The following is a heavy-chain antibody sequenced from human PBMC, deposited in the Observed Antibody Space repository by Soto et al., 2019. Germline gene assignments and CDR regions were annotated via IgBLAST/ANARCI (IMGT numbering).Heavy chain of an antibody. J-gene: IGHJ6*01. D-gene: IGHD6-6*01. V-gene: IGHV3-33*01. CDR1: GFTFSSYG. CDR3: ARVVYSISSGPTHA. Sequence: QVQLVESGGGVVQPGRSLRLSCAASGFTFSSYGMHWVRQAPGKGLEWVAVIWCDGSTKYYADSVKGRFTISRDNSKNSLHQQMTRLRAADTAVYYWARVVYSISSGPTHAWGQGTTVTVSS. CDR2: IWCDGSTK.